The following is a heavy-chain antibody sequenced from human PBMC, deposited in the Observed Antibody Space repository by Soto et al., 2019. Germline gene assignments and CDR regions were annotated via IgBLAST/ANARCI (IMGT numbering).Heavy chain of an antibody. CDR3: AHDHYDSRRGFDP. D-gene: IGHD3-3*01. CDR2: INAGNGNT. CDR1: GYTFTSYA. V-gene: IGHV1-3*01. J-gene: IGHJ5*02. Sequence: ASVKVSCKASGYTFTSYAMHWVRQAPGQRLEWMGWINAGNGNTKYSQKFQGRVTITKDTSKNQVVLTMTNMDPVDTATYYCAHDHYDSRRGFDPWGQGTLVTVSS.